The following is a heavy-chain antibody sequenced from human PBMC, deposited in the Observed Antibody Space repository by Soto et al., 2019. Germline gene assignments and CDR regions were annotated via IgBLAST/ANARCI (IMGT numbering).Heavy chain of an antibody. V-gene: IGHV3-23*04. Sequence: EVELVVSGGGLVQPGGSLTLSCAASGFTASSSAMGWVRRAPGKGLEWVSSINGVDSVGTATTDYADSLKGRVTIARDHFKNTLYLHMNRLRPDDTAVSFCAKDGRAVPYHCDYGGQGALVTVSS. D-gene: IGHD6-19*01. CDR2: INGVDSVGTATT. CDR3: AKDGRAVPYHCDY. CDR1: GFTASSSA. J-gene: IGHJ4*02.